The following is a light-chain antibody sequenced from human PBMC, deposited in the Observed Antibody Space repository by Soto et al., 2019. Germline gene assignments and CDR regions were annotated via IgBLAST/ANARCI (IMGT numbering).Light chain of an antibody. V-gene: IGLV2-14*01. CDR3: SSKTSSTPYV. CDR2: DVS. J-gene: IGLJ1*01. CDR1: SSDVGGYNY. Sequence: QSVLTQPASVSGSPGQSTTISCTGTSSDVGGYNYVSWYQQHPGKAPKLMIYDVSNRPSGVSNRFSGSKSGNTASLTISGLQGEDEVVFSSSSKTSSTPYVFGTGTKVPVL.